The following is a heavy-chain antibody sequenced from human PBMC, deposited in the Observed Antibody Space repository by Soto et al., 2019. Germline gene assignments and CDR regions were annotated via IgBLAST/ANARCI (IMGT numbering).Heavy chain of an antibody. Sequence: SETLSLTXTVSGGSISSGGYYWSWIRQHPGKGLEWIGYIYYSGSTYYNPSLKSRVTISVDTSKNQFSLKLSSVTAADTAVYYCAREYSSGYSNWFDPWGQGTLVTVSS. CDR2: IYYSGST. CDR3: AREYSSGYSNWFDP. D-gene: IGHD3-22*01. V-gene: IGHV4-31*02. CDR1: GGSISSGGYY. J-gene: IGHJ5*02.